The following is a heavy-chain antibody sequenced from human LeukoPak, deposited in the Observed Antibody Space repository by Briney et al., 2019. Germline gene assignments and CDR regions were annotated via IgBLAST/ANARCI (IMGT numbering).Heavy chain of an antibody. CDR3: AKDPRRYSRTGGYFEY. CDR1: GFTLSSHG. V-gene: IGHV3-30*02. J-gene: IGHJ4*02. CDR2: IRYDGSNK. Sequence: GGSLRLSCAASGFTLSSHGMHWVRQAPGKGLEWVAFIRYDGSNKKYADSVKGRFTISRDNSKNTLYLQVNSLRAEDTAVYYCAKDPRRYSRTGGYFEYWGQGTLVTVSS. D-gene: IGHD6-13*01.